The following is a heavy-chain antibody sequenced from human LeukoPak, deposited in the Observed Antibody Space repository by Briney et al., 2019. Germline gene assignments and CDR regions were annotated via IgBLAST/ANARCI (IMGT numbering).Heavy chain of an antibody. CDR2: IYYSGST. D-gene: IGHD2-2*01. CDR1: GGSISGGGYY. CDR3: ARDALYCSSSSCYRYWYFDL. Sequence: SETLSLTCTVSGGSISGGGYYWSWIRQHPGKGLEWIGYIYYSGSTYYNPSLKSRVTISVDTSKNQFSLKLSSVTAADTAVYYCARDALYCSSSSCYRYWYFDLWGRGTLVTVSS. J-gene: IGHJ2*01. V-gene: IGHV4-31*03.